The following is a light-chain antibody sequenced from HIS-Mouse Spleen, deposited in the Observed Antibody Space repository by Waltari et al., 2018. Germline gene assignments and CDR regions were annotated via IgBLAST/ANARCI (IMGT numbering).Light chain of an antibody. Sequence: SYVLTQPPSVSVAPGQTARITCGGNNIGSKSVHWYQQKPGQAPVLVVYDDSDRPSGNPGRFSGSNSGNTATLTISRVEAGDEADYYCQVWDSSSDHPVFGGGTKLTVL. CDR2: DDS. J-gene: IGLJ2*01. CDR1: NIGSKS. CDR3: QVWDSSSDHPV. V-gene: IGLV3-21*02.